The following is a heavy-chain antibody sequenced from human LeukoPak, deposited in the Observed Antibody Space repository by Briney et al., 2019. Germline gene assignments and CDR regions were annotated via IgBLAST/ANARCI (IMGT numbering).Heavy chain of an antibody. J-gene: IGHJ2*01. D-gene: IGHD6-19*01. CDR3: ARSIAVAGNWYFDL. V-gene: IGHV4-38-2*01. CDR2: IYHSGST. Sequence: SETLSLTCAVYGGSFSGYYWGWIRQPPGKGLEWIGSIYHSGSTYYNPSLKSRVTISGDTSKNQFSLKLSSVTAADTAVYYCARSIAVAGNWYFDLWGRGTLVTVSS. CDR1: GGSFSGYY.